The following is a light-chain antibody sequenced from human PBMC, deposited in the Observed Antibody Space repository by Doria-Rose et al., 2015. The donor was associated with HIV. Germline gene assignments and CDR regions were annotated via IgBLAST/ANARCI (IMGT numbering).Light chain of an antibody. CDR2: WAS. CDR3: QQYYDTPS. Sequence: DIRMTQSPESLGMSLGERATLNCKSNQSLLYTSKNYLAWYQQKPGQPPNLLIYWASTRQFVVSARFSGSGSGTDFTLTISSLEAEDVAVYYCQQYYDTPSFGPGTTVGIK. V-gene: IGKV4-1*01. J-gene: IGKJ3*01. CDR1: QSLLYTSKNY.